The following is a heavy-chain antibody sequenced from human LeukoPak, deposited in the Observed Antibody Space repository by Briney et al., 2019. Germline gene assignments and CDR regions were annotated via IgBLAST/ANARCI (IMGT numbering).Heavy chain of an antibody. CDR2: IYYSGST. CDR1: GGSISSGDYY. CDR3: AGEIGYCSSTSCYHVDY. J-gene: IGHJ4*02. V-gene: IGHV4-30-4*01. Sequence: PSETLSLTCTVSGGSISSGDYYWSWIRQPPGKGLEWIGYIYYSGSTYYNPSLKSRVTISVDTSKNQFSLKLSSVTAADTAVYYCAGEIGYCSSTSCYHVDYWGQGTLVTVSS. D-gene: IGHD2-2*01.